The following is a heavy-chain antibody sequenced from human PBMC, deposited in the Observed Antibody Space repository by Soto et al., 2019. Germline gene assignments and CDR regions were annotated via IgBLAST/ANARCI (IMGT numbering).Heavy chain of an antibody. CDR2: ISAYNGNT. J-gene: IGHJ5*02. CDR1: GYTFTSYG. V-gene: IGHV1-18*01. CDR3: ARDRLAAAGPLQWGNWFDP. D-gene: IGHD6-13*01. Sequence: QVQLVQSGAEVKKPGASVKVSCKASGYTFTSYGISWVRQAPGQGLEWMGWISAYNGNTNYAQKLQGRVTMTTDTSKSTAYMELRSLRSDDTAVYYCARDRLAAAGPLQWGNWFDPWGQGTLVTVSS.